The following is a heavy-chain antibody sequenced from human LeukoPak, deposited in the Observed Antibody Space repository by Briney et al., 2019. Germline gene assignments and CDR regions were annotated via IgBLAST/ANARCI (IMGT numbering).Heavy chain of an antibody. CDR3: ALGYSSGWPYFDY. CDR1: GFTFSSYA. J-gene: IGHJ4*02. D-gene: IGHD6-19*01. CDR2: ISGSGGST. Sequence: GGSLRLSCAASGFTFSSYAMSWVRQASGKGLEWVSAISGSGGSTYYADSVKGRFTISRDNSKNTLYLQMNSLRAEDTAVYYCALGYSSGWPYFDYWGQGTLVTVSS. V-gene: IGHV3-23*01.